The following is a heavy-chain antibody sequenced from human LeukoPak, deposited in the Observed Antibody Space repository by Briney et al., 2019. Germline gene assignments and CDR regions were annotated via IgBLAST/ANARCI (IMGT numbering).Heavy chain of an antibody. D-gene: IGHD6-6*01. CDR2: ISASGGST. J-gene: IGHJ4*02. CDR1: GFTFSSYA. CDR3: ARVDAGGSRSLGAFDY. Sequence: GGSLRLSCAASGFTFSSYAMSWVRQAPGKGLEWVSAISASGGSTYNADSVKGRFTTSRDNSKNTLYLQMNSLRAEDTAVYYCARVDAGGSRSLGAFDYWGQGTLVTVSS. V-gene: IGHV3-23*01.